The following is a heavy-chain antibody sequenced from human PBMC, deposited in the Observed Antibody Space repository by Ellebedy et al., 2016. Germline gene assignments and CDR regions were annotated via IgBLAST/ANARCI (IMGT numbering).Heavy chain of an antibody. V-gene: IGHV3-30-3*01. D-gene: IGHD6-6*01. CDR3: ARGVRQLGDAYDI. CDR2: ISYDASNK. CDR1: GFTFTTSA. J-gene: IGHJ3*02. Sequence: GGSLRLXXAASGFTFTTSAMHWVRQAPGKGLEWVAVISYDASNKYYADSVKGRFTISRDNSKNTLYLQMNSLRSEDTAVYYCARGVRQLGDAYDIWGRGTMVTVSS.